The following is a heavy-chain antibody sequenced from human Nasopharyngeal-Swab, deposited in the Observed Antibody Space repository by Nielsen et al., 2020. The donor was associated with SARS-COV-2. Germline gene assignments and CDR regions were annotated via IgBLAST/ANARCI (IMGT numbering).Heavy chain of an antibody. CDR1: GFSFDYYV. J-gene: IGHJ4*02. Sequence: GGSLRLSCAASGFSFDYYVMHWVRQAPGKGLEWVSSISWNSGSIGYADPVKGRFTISRDNAKNSLYLQMNSLRAEDTALYYCAKDIRRVRWLQLFDYWGQGTLVTVSS. D-gene: IGHD5-24*01. CDR2: ISWNSGSI. V-gene: IGHV3-9*01. CDR3: AKDIRRVRWLQLFDY.